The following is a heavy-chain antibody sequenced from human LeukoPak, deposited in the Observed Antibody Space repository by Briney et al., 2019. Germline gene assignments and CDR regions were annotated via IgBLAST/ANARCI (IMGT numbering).Heavy chain of an antibody. CDR3: AKAYGVRFLEWLLYDAFDI. Sequence: GGSLRLSCAASGFTFSSYAMSWVRQAPGKGLAWVSAIGGSGGSTYYADSVKGRFTISRDNSKNTLYLQMNSLRAEDTAVYYCAKAYGVRFLEWLLYDAFDIWGQGTMVTVSS. CDR1: GFTFSSYA. D-gene: IGHD3-3*01. J-gene: IGHJ3*02. CDR2: IGGSGGST. V-gene: IGHV3-23*01.